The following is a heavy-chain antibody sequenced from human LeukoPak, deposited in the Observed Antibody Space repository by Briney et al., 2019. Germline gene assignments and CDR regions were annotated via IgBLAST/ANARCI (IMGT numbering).Heavy chain of an antibody. D-gene: IGHD6-25*01. J-gene: IGHJ4*02. CDR1: GFTFSSYA. Sequence: GGSLRLSCAASGFTFSSYAMHWVRQAPGKGLEYVSAISSNGGSTYYANSVKGRFTISRDNSKNTLYLQMNSLRAEDTAVYYCARGSGYAPHEYWGQGALVTVSS. CDR3: ARGSGYAPHEY. V-gene: IGHV3-64*01. CDR2: ISSNGGST.